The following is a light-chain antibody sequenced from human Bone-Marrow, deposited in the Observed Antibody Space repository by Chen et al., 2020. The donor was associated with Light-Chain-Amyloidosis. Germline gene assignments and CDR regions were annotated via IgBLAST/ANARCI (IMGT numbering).Light chain of an antibody. V-gene: IGLV2-23*01. CDR3: CSYAGSSSYV. CDR2: EGS. Sequence: QSALTQPASVSGSPGQSITISCTGTSSDVGSYNLVSWYKQHPAKAPKLIIYEGSKRPSGVSNRFSGSTSGNTASLTISGLQAEDEADYYCCSYAGSSSYVFGTGTKVTVL. J-gene: IGLJ1*01. CDR1: SSDVGSYNL.